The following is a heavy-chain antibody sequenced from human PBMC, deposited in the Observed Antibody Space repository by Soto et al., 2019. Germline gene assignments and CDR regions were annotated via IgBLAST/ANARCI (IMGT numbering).Heavy chain of an antibody. CDR2: IYKSGTA. Sequence: SETLSLTCTVSGDSLRIGDYYWTWIRQPPGKGLEWIGFIYKSGTAKYNPSLSSRVTISEDTSKNQFSLKLLSVTTADTAVYFCAAGEASSRNLAPYYLDFWGQGTLVTVSS. V-gene: IGHV4-61*08. D-gene: IGHD6-13*01. CDR1: GDSLRIGDYY. CDR3: AAGEASSRNLAPYYLDF. J-gene: IGHJ4*02.